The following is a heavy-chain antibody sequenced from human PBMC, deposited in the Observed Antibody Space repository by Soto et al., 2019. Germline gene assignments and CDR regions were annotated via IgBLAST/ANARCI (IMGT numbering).Heavy chain of an antibody. CDR1: GDTFTSYS. D-gene: IGHD6-13*01. J-gene: IGHJ4*02. Sequence: QGQLVQSGAEVKKPGSSVKVSCKSSGDTFTSYSIAWMRQAPGQGLAWMGGIIPKLGSTKYARKFQDRVTMTADESTSKANMELSGLSSEVTAVYFCTRWRSSSWIAVFFHYCGQGTRVTVSS. V-gene: IGHV1-69*01. CDR3: TRWRSSSWIAVFFHY. CDR2: IIPKLGST.